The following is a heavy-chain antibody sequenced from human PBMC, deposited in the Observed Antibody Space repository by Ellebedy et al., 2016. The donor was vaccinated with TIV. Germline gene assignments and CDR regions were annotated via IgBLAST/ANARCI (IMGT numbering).Heavy chain of an antibody. CDR3: AKDGLWGGSYFDY. J-gene: IGHJ4*02. D-gene: IGHD1-26*01. V-gene: IGHV3-48*02. CDR1: GFTFSSYS. Sequence: GESLKISXAASGFTFSSYSMNWVRQAPGKGLEWVSYISSSSSTIYYADSVKGRFTISRDNAKNSLYLQMNSLRDEDTAVYYCAKDGLWGGSYFDYWGQGTLVTVSS. CDR2: ISSSSSTI.